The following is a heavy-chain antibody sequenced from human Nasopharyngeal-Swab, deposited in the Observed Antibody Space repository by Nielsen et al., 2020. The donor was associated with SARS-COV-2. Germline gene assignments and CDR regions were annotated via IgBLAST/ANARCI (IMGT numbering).Heavy chain of an antibody. CDR2: INPNSGGT. CDR1: GYTFTGYY. D-gene: IGHD2-2*01. Sequence: ASVKVSCKASGYTFTGYYMHWVRQAPGQGLEWMGWINPNSGGTNYAQKFQGRVTMTRDTSISTAYMELSRLRSDDTAVYYCARDLEDIVVVPAARWGVDYYYYGMDVWGQGTTVTVSS. CDR3: ARDLEDIVVVPAARWGVDYYYYGMDV. J-gene: IGHJ6*02. V-gene: IGHV1-2*02.